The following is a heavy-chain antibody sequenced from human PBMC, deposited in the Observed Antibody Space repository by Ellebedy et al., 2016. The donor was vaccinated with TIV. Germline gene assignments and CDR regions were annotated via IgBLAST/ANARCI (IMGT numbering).Heavy chain of an antibody. CDR3: ARLPAAPTTP. Sequence: GESLNISXAASGFTFSSYSMNWVRQAPGKGLEWVSSISSSSSYIYYADSVKGRFTISRDNAKNSLYLQMNSLRAEDTAVYYCARLPAAPTTPWGQGTLVTVSS. CDR1: GFTFSSYS. CDR2: ISSSSSYI. J-gene: IGHJ5*02. D-gene: IGHD2-2*01. V-gene: IGHV3-21*01.